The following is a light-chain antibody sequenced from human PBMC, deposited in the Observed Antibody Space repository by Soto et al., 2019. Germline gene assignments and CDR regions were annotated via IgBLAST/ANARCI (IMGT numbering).Light chain of an antibody. Sequence: EVVLTQSPGTLSLSPGERATLSCRASQSVSSSYLAWYQQKPGQAPRLLIYGASSRATGIPGRFSGSGSGTDFTLTTSRLEPEDFAVYYCQQYGSSPLTFGGGTKVDVK. CDR2: GAS. V-gene: IGKV3-20*01. J-gene: IGKJ4*01. CDR3: QQYGSSPLT. CDR1: QSVSSSY.